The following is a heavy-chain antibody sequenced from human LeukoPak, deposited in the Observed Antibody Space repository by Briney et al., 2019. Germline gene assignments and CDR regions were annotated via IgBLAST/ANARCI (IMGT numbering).Heavy chain of an antibody. CDR3: ARGGGVDILTGFQY. CDR2: IVPILDVT. CDR1: GGTFTNYA. Sequence: GSSVKVSCKASGGTFTNYAINWVRQAPGQGLEWMGKIVPILDVTNYAQKFQGRGTITADQSTSTAYMELRSLRSEDTAVYYCARGGGVDILTGFQYWGQGTLVTVSS. D-gene: IGHD3-9*01. V-gene: IGHV1-69*04. J-gene: IGHJ4*02.